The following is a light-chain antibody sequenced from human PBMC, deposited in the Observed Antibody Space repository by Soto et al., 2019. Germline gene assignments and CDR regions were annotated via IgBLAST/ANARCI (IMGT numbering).Light chain of an antibody. Sequence: DIQMTQSPSSVSASVGDRVTITCRASQGINNWLAWYQQKPGEAPKLLISGASRLQPGVPPRFSGSGSGTDFTLTINSLQPEDFATYFCQRAHTFATFGGGTKVEVK. V-gene: IGKV1-12*01. CDR2: GAS. J-gene: IGKJ4*01. CDR1: QGINNW. CDR3: QRAHTFAT.